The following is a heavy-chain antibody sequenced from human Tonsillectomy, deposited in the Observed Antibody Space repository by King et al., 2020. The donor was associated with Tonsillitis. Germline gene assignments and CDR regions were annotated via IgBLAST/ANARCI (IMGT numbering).Heavy chain of an antibody. V-gene: IGHV4-38-2*01. CDR3: ATAYYDILTGYYKGATTGYYFDY. Sequence: VQLQESGPGLVKPSETLSLTCAVSGYSISSSYYWGWIRQPPGKGLEWIGSIYHSGSTDYNPSLKSRVTISVDKSKNQFSLKLSSVTAADTALYYCATAYYDILTGYYKGATTGYYFDYWGQGTLVTVSS. CDR2: IYHSGST. J-gene: IGHJ4*02. D-gene: IGHD3-9*01. CDR1: GYSISSSYY.